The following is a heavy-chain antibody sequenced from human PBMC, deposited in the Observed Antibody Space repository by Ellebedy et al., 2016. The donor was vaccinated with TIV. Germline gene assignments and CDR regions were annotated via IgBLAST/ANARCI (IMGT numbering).Heavy chain of an antibody. CDR2: LGSADDS. D-gene: IGHD1-26*01. J-gene: IGHJ4*02. CDR1: GFTLMNKY. Sequence: GESLKISCAGSGFTLMNKYMHWVRQPIGKGLEWLSTLGSADDSYYPASVRGRFTISRDNAKNSLFLQMNTLRPEDTAVYYCARGRAGVVGGIDFWGQGTLVTVSS. V-gene: IGHV3-13*01. CDR3: ARGRAGVVGGIDF.